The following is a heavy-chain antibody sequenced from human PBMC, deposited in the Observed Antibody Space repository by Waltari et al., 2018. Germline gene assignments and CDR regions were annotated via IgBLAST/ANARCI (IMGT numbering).Heavy chain of an antibody. J-gene: IGHJ5*02. Sequence: QVHLQESGPGLVKPSETLSLTCTVSGGSFNNDYWGWIRQPPGKGLEWIGHMFHTGKAYYDPSLKSRVTMSVDTSKKQLSLNLNSVTAGDTAVYYCAGVGTQLYGVLTRRWFDPWGQGTLVAVSS. CDR2: MFHTGKA. V-gene: IGHV4-59*01. CDR1: GGSFNNDY. D-gene: IGHD3-3*01. CDR3: AGVGTQLYGVLTRRWFDP.